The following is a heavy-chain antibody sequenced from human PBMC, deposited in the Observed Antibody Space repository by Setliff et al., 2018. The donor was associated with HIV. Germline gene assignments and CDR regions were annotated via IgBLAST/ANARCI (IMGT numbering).Heavy chain of an antibody. D-gene: IGHD3-10*01. CDR1: DYSISSGYF. Sequence: SETLSLTCTVSDYSISSGYFWGWIRQPPGKGLEWIGTIYHSGRTDYNPSLETRATISVDTSKNQFSLRLTSVTAADTAVYYCARVRADYKFGSMDVWGKGTTVTVSS. CDR2: IYHSGRT. V-gene: IGHV4-38-2*02. CDR3: ARVRADYKFGSMDV. J-gene: IGHJ6*04.